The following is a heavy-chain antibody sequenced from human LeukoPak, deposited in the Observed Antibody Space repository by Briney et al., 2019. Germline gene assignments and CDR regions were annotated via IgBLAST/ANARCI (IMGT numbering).Heavy chain of an antibody. CDR2: INHSGST. CDR1: GGSFSGYY. D-gene: IGHD2-8*01. V-gene: IGHV4-34*01. Sequence: SETLSLTCAVYGGSFSGYYWSCIRQPPGKGLEWIGEINHSGSTNYNPSLKSRVTISVDTSKNQFSLKLSSVTAADTAVYYCARAPLYCTNGVCLDYFDYWGQGTLVTVSS. J-gene: IGHJ4*02. CDR3: ARAPLYCTNGVCLDYFDY.